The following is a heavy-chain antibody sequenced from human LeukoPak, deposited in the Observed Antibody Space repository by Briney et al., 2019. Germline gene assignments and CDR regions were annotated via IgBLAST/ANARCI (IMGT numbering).Heavy chain of an antibody. V-gene: IGHV3-7*01. D-gene: IGHD6-13*01. CDR3: ARDGTAAGLYFDL. J-gene: IGHJ4*01. CDR1: GFTFTDYL. CDR2: IRQDGSEK. Sequence: GGSLRLSCEVSGFTFTDYLMNWVRQAPGKGPEEVASIRQDGSEKTYVDSVKGRFTISRDNTKNSLSLQLNGLRAEDTAVYYCARDGTAAGLYFDLWGQGTLVTVSS.